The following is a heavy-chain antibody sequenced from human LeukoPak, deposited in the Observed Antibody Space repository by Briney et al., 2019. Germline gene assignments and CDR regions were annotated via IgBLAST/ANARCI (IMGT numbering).Heavy chain of an antibody. Sequence: ASVKVSCKASGYTFTSYDINWVRQATGQGLEWMGWMNPNSGNTNYAQKLQGRVTMTTDTSTSTAYMELRSLRSDDTAVYYCARRYNWNYVGSDYWGQGTLVTVSS. CDR1: GYTFTSYD. D-gene: IGHD1-7*01. V-gene: IGHV1-18*01. CDR2: MNPNSGNT. CDR3: ARRYNWNYVGSDY. J-gene: IGHJ4*02.